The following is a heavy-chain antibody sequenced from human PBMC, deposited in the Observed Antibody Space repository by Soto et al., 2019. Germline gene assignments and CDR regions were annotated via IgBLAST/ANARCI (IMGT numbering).Heavy chain of an antibody. Sequence: GGSLRLSCAASGFTFSSYGMHWVRQAPGKGLEWVAVISYDGSNKYYADSVKGRFTISRDNSKNTLYLQMNSLRAEDTAVYYCAKDTPIAAAGTTDYWGQGTLVTVSS. CDR2: ISYDGSNK. CDR3: AKDTPIAAAGTTDY. V-gene: IGHV3-30*18. D-gene: IGHD6-13*01. CDR1: GFTFSSYG. J-gene: IGHJ4*02.